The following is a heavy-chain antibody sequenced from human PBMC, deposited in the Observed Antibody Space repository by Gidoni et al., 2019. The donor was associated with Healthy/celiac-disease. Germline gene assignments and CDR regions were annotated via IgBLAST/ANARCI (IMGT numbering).Heavy chain of an antibody. D-gene: IGHD3-3*01. CDR1: GFTFDDYA. CDR2: ISWNSGSI. CDR3: AIGRSFGVGDY. Sequence: EVQLVESGGGLVQPGRSLRLSCAAPGFTFDDYAMHLVRQAPGKGLEWVSGISWNSGSIGYADSVKGRFTISRDNAKNSLYLQMNSLSAEDTAWYYCAIGRSFGVGDYWGQGTLVTVSS. J-gene: IGHJ4*02. V-gene: IGHV3-9*01.